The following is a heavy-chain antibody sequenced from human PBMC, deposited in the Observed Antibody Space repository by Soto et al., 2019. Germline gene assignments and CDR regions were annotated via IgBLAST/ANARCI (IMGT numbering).Heavy chain of an antibody. Sequence: QVQLVQSGAEVKKPGASVKVSCKASGYTFTSYDINWVRQATGQGLEWMGWMNPNSGNTGYAQKFQGRVTMTRNTSISTAYMELSSLRSEGTAVYYCARGLLYCSSTSCYANYYYYMDVWGKGTTVTVSS. D-gene: IGHD2-2*01. CDR3: ARGLLYCSSTSCYANYYYYMDV. V-gene: IGHV1-8*01. J-gene: IGHJ6*03. CDR2: MNPNSGNT. CDR1: GYTFTSYD.